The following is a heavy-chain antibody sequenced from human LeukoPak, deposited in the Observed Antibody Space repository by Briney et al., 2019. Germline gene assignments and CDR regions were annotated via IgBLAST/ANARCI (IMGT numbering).Heavy chain of an antibody. V-gene: IGHV3-30*02. Sequence: GGSLRLSCAASGFTFSSYGMHWVRQAPGKGLEWVAFIRYDGGNKDYADSVKGRFTISRDNSKNTLYLQMNSLRAEDTAVYYCAKFPIVVVPAAGYWGQGTLVTVSS. J-gene: IGHJ4*02. CDR2: IRYDGGNK. CDR3: AKFPIVVVPAAGY. CDR1: GFTFSSYG. D-gene: IGHD2-2*01.